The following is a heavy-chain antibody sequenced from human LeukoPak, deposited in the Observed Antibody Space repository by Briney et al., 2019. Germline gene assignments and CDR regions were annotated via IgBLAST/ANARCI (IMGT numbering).Heavy chain of an antibody. CDR3: ARDGGVAPHNWFDP. CDR1: GGSISGGGYS. V-gene: IGHV4-30-4*07. CDR2: IYYSVNT. J-gene: IGHJ5*02. Sequence: ASETLSLTCAVSGGSISGGGYSWSWIRQPPGKGLEWIGYIYYSVNTYYSPSLKSRVTISVDTSKNQFSLKLSSVTAADMAVYYCARDGGVAPHNWFDPWGQGTLVTVSS. D-gene: IGHD2-8*02.